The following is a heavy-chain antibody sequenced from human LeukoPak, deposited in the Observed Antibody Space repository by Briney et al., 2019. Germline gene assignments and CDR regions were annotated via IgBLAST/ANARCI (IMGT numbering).Heavy chain of an antibody. J-gene: IGHJ5*02. CDR1: GGSISSYY. V-gene: IGHV4-4*07. Sequence: SETLSLTCSVSGGSISSYYWSWIRQPAGKGLEWIGRIYTSGSTNYNPSLKSRVTMSVDTSKNQFSLKLSSVTAADTAVYYCARDRGEYSYGYSHVLHWFDPWGQGTLVTVSS. CDR2: IYTSGST. CDR3: ARDRGEYSYGYSHVLHWFDP. D-gene: IGHD5-18*01.